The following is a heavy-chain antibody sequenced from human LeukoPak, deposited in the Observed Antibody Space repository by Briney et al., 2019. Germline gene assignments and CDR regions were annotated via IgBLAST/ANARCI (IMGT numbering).Heavy chain of an antibody. J-gene: IGHJ4*02. D-gene: IGHD3/OR15-3a*01. Sequence: GGSLRLSRAASGFTFSSYGMHWVRQAPGKGLEWVAVISYDGSNKYYADSVKGRFTISRDNSKNTLYLQMNSLRAEDTAVYYCAKDLDFDWGQGTLVTVSS. CDR1: GFTFSSYG. CDR2: ISYDGSNK. V-gene: IGHV3-30*18. CDR3: AKDLDFD.